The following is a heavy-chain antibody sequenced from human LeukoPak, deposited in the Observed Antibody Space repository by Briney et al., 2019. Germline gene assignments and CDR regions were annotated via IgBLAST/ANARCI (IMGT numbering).Heavy chain of an antibody. V-gene: IGHV4-59*12. Sequence: SETLSLTCTVSGGSISSYYWSWIRQPPGKGLEWIGYIYYSGSTNYNPSLKSRVTISVDTSKNQFSLKLSSVTAADTAVYYCARGLTGDYDFWSGYSTGDYFDYWGQGTLVTVSS. CDR1: GGSISSYY. CDR2: IYYSGST. CDR3: ARGLTGDYDFWSGYSTGDYFDY. D-gene: IGHD3-3*01. J-gene: IGHJ4*02.